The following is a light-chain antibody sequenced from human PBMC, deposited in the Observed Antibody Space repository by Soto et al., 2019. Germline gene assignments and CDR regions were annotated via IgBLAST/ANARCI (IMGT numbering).Light chain of an antibody. CDR3: QHYNNWPT. Sequence: EIVMTQSPATLSVSPGERATLSCRASQSVSSNLAWYQQKPGQAPRLLIYGASTRATGIPARFSGNGSGTEFTLTISSLQSEDFEVYYCQHYNNWPTFGQGTKVEIK. CDR1: QSVSSN. CDR2: GAS. J-gene: IGKJ1*01. V-gene: IGKV3-15*01.